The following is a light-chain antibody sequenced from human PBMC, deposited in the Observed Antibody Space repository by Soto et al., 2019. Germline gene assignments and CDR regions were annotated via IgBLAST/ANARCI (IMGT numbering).Light chain of an antibody. CDR3: QSYDSSTYVV. Sequence: FMLTQPHSVSESPGKTVTISCTRSSGSIASNYVQWYQQRPGSAPTTVIYEDNQRPSGVPDRFSGSIDSSSNSASLTISGLKTEDEAGYYCQSYDSSTYVVFGGGTKVTVL. J-gene: IGLJ2*01. CDR1: SGSIASNY. CDR2: EDN. V-gene: IGLV6-57*04.